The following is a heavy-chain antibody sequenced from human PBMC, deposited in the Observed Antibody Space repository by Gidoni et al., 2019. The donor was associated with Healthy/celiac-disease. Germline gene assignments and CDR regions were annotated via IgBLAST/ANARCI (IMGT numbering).Heavy chain of an antibody. D-gene: IGHD3-22*01. J-gene: IGHJ4*02. CDR3: ARDRTPYYYDSSGPFY. Sequence: EVPLVESGGGLVQPGGSLRLSCAASGLTFSCYSMNWVRQAPGKGLEWVSYISSSSSTIYYADSVRCRFTISRDNAKNSLYLQMNSLRAEDTAVYYCARDRTPYYYDSSGPFYWGQGTLVTVSS. CDR2: ISSSSSTI. V-gene: IGHV3-48*01. CDR1: GLTFSCYS.